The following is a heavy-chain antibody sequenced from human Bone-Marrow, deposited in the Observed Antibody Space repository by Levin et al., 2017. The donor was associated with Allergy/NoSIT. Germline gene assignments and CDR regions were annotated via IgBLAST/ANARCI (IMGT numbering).Heavy chain of an antibody. J-gene: IGHJ3*01. D-gene: IGHD3-9*01. V-gene: IGHV3-23*01. CDR3: AKGLSADYDVMLGYESAFDV. Sequence: GGSLRLSCAASGFTFGVYAMSWVRQAPGRGLEWVSGLSGSGDYKYYADSVRGRFTISWEKAKNTVDLHMGSLRVEDTATYYCAKGLSADYDVMLGYESAFDVWGQGTTVIVS. CDR2: LSGSGDYK. CDR1: GFTFGVYA.